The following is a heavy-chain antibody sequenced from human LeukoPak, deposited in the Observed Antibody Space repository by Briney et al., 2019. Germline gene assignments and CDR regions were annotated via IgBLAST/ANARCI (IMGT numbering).Heavy chain of an antibody. Sequence: SETLSLTCAVYGASFNTYYWTWIRQSPAKGLEWIGEVKHDGDTNVNPSLRSRVVMSVDASKNQFSLKMTSVTAADTAIYFCARGPVALPNDRLSLFFDFWGQGTLVTVSS. CDR2: VKHDGDT. CDR1: GASFNTYY. D-gene: IGHD2-8*01. CDR3: ARGPVALPNDRLSLFFDF. V-gene: IGHV4-34*01. J-gene: IGHJ5*01.